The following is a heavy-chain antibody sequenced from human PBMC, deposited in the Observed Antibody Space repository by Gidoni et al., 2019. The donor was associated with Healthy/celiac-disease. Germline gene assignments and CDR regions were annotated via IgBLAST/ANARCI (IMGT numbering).Heavy chain of an antibody. Sequence: EVQLVESGGGLVQPGGSLRLSCAASGFTFSSYSMNWVRQAPGKGLEWVSYISSSSTTSSTMYYADSVKGRFTISRDNAKNSLYLQMNSLRDEDTAVYYCARLPLTTVTRAPTDYWGQGTLVTVSS. V-gene: IGHV3-48*02. CDR2: ISSSSTTSSTM. J-gene: IGHJ4*02. D-gene: IGHD4-17*01. CDR3: ARLPLTTVTRAPTDY. CDR1: GFTFSSYS.